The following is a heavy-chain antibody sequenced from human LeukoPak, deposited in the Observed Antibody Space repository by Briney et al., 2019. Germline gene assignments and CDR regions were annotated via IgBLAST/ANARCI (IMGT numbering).Heavy chain of an antibody. CDR2: ISWNSGSI. J-gene: IGHJ6*02. Sequence: PGRSLRLSCAASGFTFDDYAMHWVRQAPGKGLEWVSGISWNSGSIGYADSVKGRFTISRDNAKNSLYLQMNSLRAEDTALYYCAKEIAVAGKGYYGMDVWGQGTTVTVSS. D-gene: IGHD6-19*01. CDR1: GFTFDDYA. CDR3: AKEIAVAGKGYYGMDV. V-gene: IGHV3-9*01.